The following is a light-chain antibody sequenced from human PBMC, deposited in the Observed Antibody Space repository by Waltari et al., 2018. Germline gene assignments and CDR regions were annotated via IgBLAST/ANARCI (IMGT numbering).Light chain of an antibody. CDR1: KSVGNK. J-gene: IGKJ2*01. V-gene: IGKV3-15*01. CDR2: VTS. CDR3: QQYNEWPYT. Sequence: ETIMTQSPATLSVSPGQTATLSCRPSKSVGNKIAWFQQTPGQAPRLLIYVTSSRSTNIPGRFSGAGSGTDFTLTISGLQSEDFAVYYCQQYNEWPYTFGQGT.